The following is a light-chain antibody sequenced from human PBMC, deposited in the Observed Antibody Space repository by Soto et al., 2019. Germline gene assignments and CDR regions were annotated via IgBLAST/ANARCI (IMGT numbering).Light chain of an antibody. CDR3: QQSYKMPRT. Sequence: DLQMTQSPSSLSASVGDRVTITCRASQSISTYLNWFQQKSGIAPKLLIYAASSLQSGVPSRFSASGSGTDFTLTISSLQPEDFATYYCQQSYKMPRTFGQGTKLEIK. CDR1: QSISTY. CDR2: AAS. J-gene: IGKJ2*01. V-gene: IGKV1-39*01.